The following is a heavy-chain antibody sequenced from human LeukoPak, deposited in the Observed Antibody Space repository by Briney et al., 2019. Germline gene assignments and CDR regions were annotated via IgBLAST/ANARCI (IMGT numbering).Heavy chain of an antibody. J-gene: IGHJ5*02. CDR3: ARRHYDSTDFDP. D-gene: IGHD3-22*01. V-gene: IGHV5-51*01. CDR2: IHPADSDI. CDR1: GQGFDNYW. Sequence: LGESLKISCKASGQGFDNYWIGWVRQTPGKGLEWMGIIHPADSDIVYSPSFQGQVTISADKPISTAYLQWSSLKASDTAIYYCARRHYDSTDFDPWGQGTLVTVSS.